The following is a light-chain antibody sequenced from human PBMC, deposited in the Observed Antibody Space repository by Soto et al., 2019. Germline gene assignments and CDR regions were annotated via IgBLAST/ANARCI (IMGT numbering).Light chain of an antibody. CDR1: QGVSRK. CDR3: QQYHTWPIT. J-gene: IGKJ4*01. Sequence: DIVMTQSPDSLAVAPGERVTFSCRASQGVSRKLAWYQHKPGQAPRLLISGASTGATGIPARFSGSGSGTEFTLTISSLQSEDCAIYYCQQYHTWPITFGGGTKVDIK. V-gene: IGKV3-15*01. CDR2: GAS.